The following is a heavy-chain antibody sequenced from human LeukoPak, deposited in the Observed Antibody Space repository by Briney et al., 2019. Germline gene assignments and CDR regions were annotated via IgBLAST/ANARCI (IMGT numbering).Heavy chain of an antibody. V-gene: IGHV3-30-3*01. Sequence: GKSLRLSCAASGFIFRTYSLHWVRQAPGKGLEWVALIFYDGTKTYYTDSVKGRFTISRDDSNNTLYLQMNSLEPGDTAIYYCARAPWGNCAGDSYIDSWGQGTLVTVSS. CDR3: ARAPWGNCAGDSYIDS. J-gene: IGHJ4*02. D-gene: IGHD2-21*02. CDR2: IFYDGTKT. CDR1: GFIFRTYS.